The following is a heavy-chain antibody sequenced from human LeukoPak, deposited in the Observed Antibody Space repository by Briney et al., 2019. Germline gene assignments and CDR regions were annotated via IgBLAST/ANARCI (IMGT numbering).Heavy chain of an antibody. D-gene: IGHD3-10*01. J-gene: IGHJ4*02. Sequence: GGSLRLSCAASGFTFSSYAMHWVRQAPGKGLEWVAVISYDGSNKYYADSVKGRFTISRDNSKNTLYLQMNSLRAEDTAVYYCARDYYGSGSWDYWGQGTLVTVSS. CDR2: ISYDGSNK. CDR1: GFTFSSYA. V-gene: IGHV3-30*14. CDR3: ARDYYGSGSWDY.